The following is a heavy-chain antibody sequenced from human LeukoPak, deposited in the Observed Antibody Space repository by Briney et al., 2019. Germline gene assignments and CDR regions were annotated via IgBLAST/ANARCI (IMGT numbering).Heavy chain of an antibody. Sequence: ASVKVSCKASGYIFTDYYMHWVRQAPGQELGWMGRINPNSGGTNYAQKLQGRVTMTEDASTDTAYMELSSLSSEDTAMYYCVNEHSGWHAFDIWGQGTMVTVSS. CDR2: INPNSGGT. J-gene: IGHJ3*02. CDR1: GYIFTDYY. D-gene: IGHD6-19*01. CDR3: VNEHSGWHAFDI. V-gene: IGHV1/OR15-1*04.